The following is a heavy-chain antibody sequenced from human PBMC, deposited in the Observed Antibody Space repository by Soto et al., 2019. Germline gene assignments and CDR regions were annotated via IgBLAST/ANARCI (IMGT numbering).Heavy chain of an antibody. CDR3: ARSSGKGIFGVVYFDY. D-gene: IGHD3-3*01. CDR2: INHSGST. Sequence: QVQLQQWGAGLLKPSETLSLTCAVYGGSFSGYYWSWIRQPPGKGLEWIGEINHSGSTNYNPSLKSRVTISVDTSKNQFSLKLRPVTAADTAVYYCARSSGKGIFGVVYFDYWGQGTLVTVSS. J-gene: IGHJ4*02. CDR1: GGSFSGYY. V-gene: IGHV4-34*01.